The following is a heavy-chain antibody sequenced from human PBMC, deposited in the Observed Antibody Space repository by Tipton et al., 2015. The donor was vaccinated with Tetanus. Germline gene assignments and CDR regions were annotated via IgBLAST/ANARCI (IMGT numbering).Heavy chain of an antibody. CDR1: GGSITSSTYY. V-gene: IGHV4-39*01. D-gene: IGHD3-3*01. CDR3: ARTAIFGVITYRAFDL. J-gene: IGHJ3*01. CDR2: FYSGGSI. Sequence: TLSLTCTVSGGSITSSTYYWGWIRQPPGKGLEWIGTFYSGGSIFYNPSFKSRATISVDTPKNQISLRLTSVASADTAVYYCARTAIFGVITYRAFDLWGLGTMVTVSS.